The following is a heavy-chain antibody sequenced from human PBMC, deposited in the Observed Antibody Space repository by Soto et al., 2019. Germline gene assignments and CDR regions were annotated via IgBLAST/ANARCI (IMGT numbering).Heavy chain of an antibody. V-gene: IGHV4-34*01. CDR3: ADEYYYDSSGH. CDR2: INHSGST. CDR1: GGSFSGYY. D-gene: IGHD3-22*01. Sequence: SETLSLTCAVYGGSFSGYYWSWIRQPPGKGLEWIGEINHSGSTNYNLSLKSRVTISVDTSKNQFSLKLSSVTAADTAVYYCADEYYYDSSGHWGQGTLVTVSS. J-gene: IGHJ4*02.